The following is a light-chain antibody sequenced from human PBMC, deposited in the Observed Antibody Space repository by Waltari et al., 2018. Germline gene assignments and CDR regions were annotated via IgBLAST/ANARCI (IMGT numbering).Light chain of an antibody. CDR1: QNINSN. CDR3: QQSYSTPLT. V-gene: IGKV3-15*01. J-gene: IGKJ4*01. CDR2: GAS. Sequence: EVVMTQSPATLSVSPGERATLSCRASQNINSNLVWYQQKPGQAPRLLIFGASTRATGIPARFSGSGSGTDFTLTISSLQPEDFATYYCQQSYSTPLTFGGGTKVEIK.